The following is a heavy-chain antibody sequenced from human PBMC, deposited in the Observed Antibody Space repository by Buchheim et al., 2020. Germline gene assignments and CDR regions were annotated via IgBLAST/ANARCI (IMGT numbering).Heavy chain of an antibody. CDR2: ISGGGDTT. V-gene: IGHV3-23*01. Sequence: EVQLLESGGGLVQPGGSLRLSCAASGFTFSNFAMSWVRQVPGKGLEWVSGISGGGDTTYYADSVKGRFTISRDNSKNTLYLQMNSLRAEDTAIYYCAKRSGSYASFDYWSQGTL. D-gene: IGHD1-26*01. J-gene: IGHJ4*02. CDR1: GFTFSNFA. CDR3: AKRSGSYASFDY.